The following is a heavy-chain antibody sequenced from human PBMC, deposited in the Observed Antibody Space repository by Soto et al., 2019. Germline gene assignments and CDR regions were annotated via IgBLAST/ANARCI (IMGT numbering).Heavy chain of an antibody. V-gene: IGHV1-69*01. CDR2: IIAIFGTA. J-gene: IGHJ4*02. CDR1: GGTFSSYA. Sequence: QVQLVQSGAEVKKPGSSVKVSCKASGGTFSSYAISWVRQAPGQGLEWMGGIIAIFGTANYAQKFQGRVTITADEASSTSYMELSSLRSEDTAVYYCARTLGYCSGGSCARFDYWGQGILVTVSS. D-gene: IGHD2-15*01. CDR3: ARTLGYCSGGSCARFDY.